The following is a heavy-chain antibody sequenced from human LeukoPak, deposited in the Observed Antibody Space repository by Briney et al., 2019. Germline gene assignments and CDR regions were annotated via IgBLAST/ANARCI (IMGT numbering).Heavy chain of an antibody. Sequence: GGSLRLSCAASGFTFSSYAMSWVRQAPGKGLEWVSAISGSGGSTYYADSVKGRFTISRDNSKNTLYLQMNSLRAEHTAVYYCAKVPELGIVSPFEYWGQGTLVTVSS. J-gene: IGHJ4*02. CDR1: GFTFSSYA. V-gene: IGHV3-23*01. CDR3: AKVPELGIVSPFEY. D-gene: IGHD7-27*01. CDR2: ISGSGGST.